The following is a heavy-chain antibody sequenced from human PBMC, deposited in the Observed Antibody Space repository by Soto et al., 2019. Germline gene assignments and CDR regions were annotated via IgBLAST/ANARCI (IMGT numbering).Heavy chain of an antibody. J-gene: IGHJ5*02. Sequence: GGSLRLSCAASGFTFSSYSMNWVRQAPGKGLEWVSSISSSSSYIYYADSVKGRFTISRDNAKNSLYLQMNSLRAEDTAVYYCARGQAYDFWSGYYNWFDPWGQGTLVTVSS. D-gene: IGHD3-3*01. CDR1: GFTFSSYS. V-gene: IGHV3-21*01. CDR3: ARGQAYDFWSGYYNWFDP. CDR2: ISSSSSYI.